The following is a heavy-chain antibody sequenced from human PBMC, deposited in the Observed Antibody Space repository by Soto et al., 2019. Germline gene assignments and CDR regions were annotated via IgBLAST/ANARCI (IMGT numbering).Heavy chain of an antibody. V-gene: IGHV3-30-3*01. CDR2: ISYDGSNK. CDR3: AGTAMVSGY. Sequence: LRLSCAASGFTFSSYAMHWVRQAPGKGLEWVAVISYDGSNKYYADSVKGRFTISRDNSKNTLYLQMNSLRAEDTDVYYCAGTAMVSGYWGQGTLVTVSS. CDR1: GFTFSSYA. D-gene: IGHD5-18*01. J-gene: IGHJ4*02.